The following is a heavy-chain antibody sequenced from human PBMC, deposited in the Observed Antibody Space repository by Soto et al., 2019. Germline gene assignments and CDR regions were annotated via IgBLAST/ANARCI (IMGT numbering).Heavy chain of an antibody. D-gene: IGHD1-20*01. Sequence: QLQLQESGPGLVKPSETLSLTCAGSRGSITGSYYYWGCIRQSPGKGPESIGSVFRTGFTSSIPSLERRVSVSVDPSEYQFALKVSGVSAADTAVYYCARSQIVYNWNFFDHWCDGALVSGSS. CDR2: VFRTGFT. CDR3: ARSQIVYNWNFFDH. J-gene: IGHJ4*01. CDR1: RGSITGSYYY. V-gene: IGHV4-39*01.